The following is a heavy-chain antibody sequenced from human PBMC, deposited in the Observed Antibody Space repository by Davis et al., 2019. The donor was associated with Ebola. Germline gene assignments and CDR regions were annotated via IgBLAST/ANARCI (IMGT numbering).Heavy chain of an antibody. V-gene: IGHV3-43*02. Sequence: PGGSLRLSCAASGFTFDNYAMHWVRQVPGKGLECVSLISGDGTLTYYADSVKGRFTISRDSSKNSLYLQMNSPRSEDTALYYCGKADCGGDCRVVDFWGQGTLVTVSA. CDR3: GKADCGGDCRVVDF. J-gene: IGHJ4*02. D-gene: IGHD2-21*02. CDR1: GFTFDNYA. CDR2: ISGDGTLT.